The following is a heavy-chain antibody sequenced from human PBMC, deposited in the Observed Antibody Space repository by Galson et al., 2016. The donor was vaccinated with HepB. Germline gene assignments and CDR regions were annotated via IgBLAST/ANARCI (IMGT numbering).Heavy chain of an antibody. Sequence: QSGAEVKKPGEPLEISCEGSGYSFADYWIGWVRQMPGKGLQWMGSIYPVNSDTKYSPSFQGQVTIAADKSVNTAYLQWRSLKASDTAIYYCATQPHYDILTGYRFDPWGQGTQVIVSS. J-gene: IGHJ5*02. D-gene: IGHD3-9*01. V-gene: IGHV5-51*01. CDR1: GYSFADYW. CDR2: IYPVNSDT. CDR3: ATQPHYDILTGYRFDP.